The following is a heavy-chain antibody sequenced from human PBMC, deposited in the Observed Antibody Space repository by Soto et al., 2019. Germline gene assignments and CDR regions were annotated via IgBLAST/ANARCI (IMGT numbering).Heavy chain of an antibody. V-gene: IGHV3-33*01. CDR3: ARGMETAGGTLWFDP. CDR1: GFTFSSYA. D-gene: IGHD6-13*01. Sequence: QVQLVESGGGVVQPGRSLRLSCAASGFTFSSYAMHWVRQAPGKGLDWVAVIWYDGSNKYYTDSVKGRFTISRDNSKNTVFLQMNSLRVEDTAVYHCARGMETAGGTLWFDPWGQGTLVTVST. CDR2: IWYDGSNK. J-gene: IGHJ5*02.